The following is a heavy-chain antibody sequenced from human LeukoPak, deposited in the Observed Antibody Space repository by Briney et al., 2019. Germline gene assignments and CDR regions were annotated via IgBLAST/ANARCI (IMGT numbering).Heavy chain of an antibody. CDR2: IWYDGKHK. CDR1: GFTFSEYA. Sequence: GGSLRLSCAASGFTFSEYAMHWVRQAPGKGLEWVAVIWYDGKHKYYADSVKGRFTISRDNSKNTPFLNMNSLRADDTAVYYCAKDRAVAGTDARYYFDSWGQGTLVTVSA. J-gene: IGHJ4*02. CDR3: AKDRAVAGTDARYYFDS. V-gene: IGHV3-33*06. D-gene: IGHD6-19*01.